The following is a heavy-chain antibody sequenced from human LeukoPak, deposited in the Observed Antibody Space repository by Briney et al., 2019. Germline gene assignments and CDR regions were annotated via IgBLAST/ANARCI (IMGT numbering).Heavy chain of an antibody. D-gene: IGHD6-13*01. Sequence: SETLSLTCTVSGGSISSYYWSWIRQPAGKGLEWIGRIYTSGSTNYNPSLKSRVTMSVDTSKNQFSLKLSSVTAADTAVYYCARDPLGYSSSWNNFDYWGQGTLVTVSS. CDR1: GGSISSYY. J-gene: IGHJ4*02. CDR2: IYTSGST. CDR3: ARDPLGYSSSWNNFDY. V-gene: IGHV4-4*07.